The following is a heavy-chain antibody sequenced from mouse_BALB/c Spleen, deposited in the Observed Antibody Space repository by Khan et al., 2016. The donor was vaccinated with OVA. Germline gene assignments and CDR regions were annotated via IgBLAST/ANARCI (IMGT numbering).Heavy chain of an antibody. V-gene: IGHV1-7*01. CDR1: GYTFTSYW. CDR2: INPTTGYT. J-gene: IGHJ2*01. Sequence: QVQLKESGAELAKPGASVKMSCTASGYTFTSYWMHWIKQRPGQGLEWIGYINPTTGYTDYNQKFKDKATLTADKSSSTAYMQLSSLTSVDSAVYYFARYRIDYWGQGTALTVSS. CDR3: ARYRIDY. D-gene: IGHD2-12*01.